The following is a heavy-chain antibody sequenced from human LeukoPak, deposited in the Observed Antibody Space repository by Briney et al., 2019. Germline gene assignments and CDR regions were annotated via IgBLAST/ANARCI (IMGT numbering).Heavy chain of an antibody. CDR1: GGSISSYY. V-gene: IGHV4-59*01. Sequence: SETLSLTCTVSGGSISSYYWSWIRQPPGKGLEWIGYIYYSGSTNYNPSLKSRVTISVDTSKNQFSLKLSSVTAADTAVYYCARGDYYYYYMDVWGKGTTVTISS. CDR2: IYYSGST. J-gene: IGHJ6*03. CDR3: ARGDYYYYYMDV.